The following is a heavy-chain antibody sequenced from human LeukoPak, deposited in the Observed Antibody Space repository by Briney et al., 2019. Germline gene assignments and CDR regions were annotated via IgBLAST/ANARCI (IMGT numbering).Heavy chain of an antibody. Sequence: PGGSLRLSCAASGFTVSSNYMSWVRQAPGKGLEWVSVIYSGGSTYYADSVKGRFTISRDNSKNTLYLQMNSLRAEDTAVYYCARGKTTVVTGYYYYYYMDVWGKGTTVTISS. J-gene: IGHJ6*03. D-gene: IGHD4-23*01. V-gene: IGHV3-53*01. CDR1: GFTVSSNY. CDR2: IYSGGST. CDR3: ARGKTTVVTGYYYYYYMDV.